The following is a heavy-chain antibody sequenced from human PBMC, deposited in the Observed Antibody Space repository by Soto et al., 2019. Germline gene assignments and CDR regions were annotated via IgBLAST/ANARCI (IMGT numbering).Heavy chain of an antibody. CDR1: GFTFDDYA. V-gene: IGHV3-9*01. CDR3: AKEGLRYFDSKLGYFDY. CDR2: ISWNSGSI. J-gene: IGHJ4*02. Sequence: DVQLVESGGGLVQPGRSLRLSCAASGFTFDDYAMHWVRQAPGKGLEWVSGISWNSGSIGYADSVKGRFTISRDNAKNSLYLQMNSLRAEDTALYYCAKEGLRYFDSKLGYFDYWGQGTLVTVSS. D-gene: IGHD3-9*01.